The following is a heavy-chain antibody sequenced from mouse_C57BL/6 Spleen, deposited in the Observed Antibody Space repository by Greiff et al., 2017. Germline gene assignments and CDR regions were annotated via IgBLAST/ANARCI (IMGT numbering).Heavy chain of an antibody. V-gene: IGHV5-9*01. CDR2: ISGGGGNT. J-gene: IGHJ2*01. Sequence: EVKLMESGGGLVKPGGSLKLSCAASGFTFSSYTMSWVRQTPEKRLEWVATISGGGGNTYYPDSVKGRFTISRDNAKNTLYLQMSSLRSEDTALYYCARQGYLYYFDYWGQGTTLTVSS. D-gene: IGHD3-1*01. CDR1: GFTFSSYT. CDR3: ARQGYLYYFDY.